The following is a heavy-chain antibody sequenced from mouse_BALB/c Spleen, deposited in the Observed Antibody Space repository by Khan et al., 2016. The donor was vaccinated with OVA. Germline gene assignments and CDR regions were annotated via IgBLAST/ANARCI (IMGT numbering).Heavy chain of an antibody. J-gene: IGHJ1*01. V-gene: IGHV9-1*02. CDR1: AYTFTNYG. Sequence: QIQLVQSGPELKKPGETVKISCKASAYTFTNYGMNWVKQAPGKGLKWMGWINTYTGEPTYTDDFKGRFAFSLETSASPAYLQINNLKNEDMATYFCARGASYWYFDVWGAGTTVNVSS. CDR3: ARGASYWYFDV. CDR2: INTYTGEP.